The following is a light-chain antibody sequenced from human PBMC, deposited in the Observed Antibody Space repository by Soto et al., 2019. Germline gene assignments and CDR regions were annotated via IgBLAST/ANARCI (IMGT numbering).Light chain of an antibody. CDR2: GAS. Sequence: EIVMTQSPATLSVSQGDRATLSCRASQNIGINFAWYQQRLGQVPRLLIYGASTRASGIPARFSGSGSGTEFNLTISSLQSEDFAVYYCLQYNSWPRTFGKGTKVEL. J-gene: IGKJ1*01. V-gene: IGKV3-15*01. CDR3: LQYNSWPRT. CDR1: QNIGIN.